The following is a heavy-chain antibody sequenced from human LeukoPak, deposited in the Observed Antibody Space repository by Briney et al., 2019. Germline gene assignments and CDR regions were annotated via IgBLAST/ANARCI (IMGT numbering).Heavy chain of an antibody. D-gene: IGHD5-24*01. CDR2: INHSGST. CDR3: ARQGDGYRSDPSN. CDR1: GGSISSSSYY. V-gene: IGHV4-39*01. Sequence: SETLSLTCTVSGGSISSSSYYWSWIRQPPGKGLEWIGEINHSGSTNYNPSLKSRVTISVDTSKNQFSLKLSSVTAADTAVYYCARQGDGYRSDPSNWGQGTLVTVSS. J-gene: IGHJ4*02.